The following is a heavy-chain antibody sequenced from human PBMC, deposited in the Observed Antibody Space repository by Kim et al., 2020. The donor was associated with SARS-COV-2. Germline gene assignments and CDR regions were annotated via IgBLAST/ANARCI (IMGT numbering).Heavy chain of an antibody. Sequence: ASVKVSCKVSGYTLTELSMHWVRQAPGKGLEWMGGFDPEDGETIYAQKFQGRVTMTEDTSTDTAYMELSSLRSEDTAVYYCATDWGGLSGYGSLDYFDYWGQGTLVTVSS. V-gene: IGHV1-24*01. CDR1: GYTLTELS. CDR2: FDPEDGET. D-gene: IGHD5-12*01. J-gene: IGHJ4*02. CDR3: ATDWGGLSGYGSLDYFDY.